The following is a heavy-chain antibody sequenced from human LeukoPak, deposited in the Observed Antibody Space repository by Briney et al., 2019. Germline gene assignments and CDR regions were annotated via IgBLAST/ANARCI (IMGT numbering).Heavy chain of an antibody. D-gene: IGHD6-13*01. CDR2: VYYNVRT. Sequence: SETLSLTCTVSGGSLSSDHWSWIRQPPGKGLEWIGYVYYNVRTNYNPSLKSRVTISGDTSKNQFSLKLSSVTAADTAVYYCARTHTLYSPFDYWGQGTLVTVSS. CDR3: ARTHTLYSPFDY. CDR1: GGSLSSDH. J-gene: IGHJ4*02. V-gene: IGHV4-59*08.